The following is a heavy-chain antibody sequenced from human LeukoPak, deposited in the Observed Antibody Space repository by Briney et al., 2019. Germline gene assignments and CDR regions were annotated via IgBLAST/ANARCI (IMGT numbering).Heavy chain of an antibody. Sequence: PGGSLRLSCAASGFTFSDYYMSWIRQAPGKGLEWVSYISSSGSTIYYADSVKGRFTISRDNAKNSLYLQMNSLRAEDTAVYYCARDRHLSGYYYDSSGSVFDYWGQETLVTVSS. V-gene: IGHV3-11*01. CDR1: GFTFSDYY. J-gene: IGHJ4*02. CDR2: ISSSGSTI. CDR3: ARDRHLSGYYYDSSGSVFDY. D-gene: IGHD3-22*01.